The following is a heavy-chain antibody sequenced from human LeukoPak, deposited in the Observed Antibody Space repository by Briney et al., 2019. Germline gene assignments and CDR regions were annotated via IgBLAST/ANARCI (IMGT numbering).Heavy chain of an antibody. J-gene: IGHJ6*02. CDR2: IYSGGST. V-gene: IGHV3-53*01. D-gene: IGHD6-19*01. CDR3: AREQWVEPWYYHGMDV. CDR1: GFTLSTSY. Sequence: PGGSLRLSCVVSGFTLSTSYMTWVRQAPGKGLEWVSVIYSGGSTFYADAVKGRFTISRDNSKNTLYLQMNSLRAEDTAIYYCAREQWVEPWYYHGMDVWGQGTTVTVSS.